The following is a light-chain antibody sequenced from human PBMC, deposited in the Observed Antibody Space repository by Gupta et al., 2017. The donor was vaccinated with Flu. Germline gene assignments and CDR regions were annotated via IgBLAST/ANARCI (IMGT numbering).Light chain of an antibody. Sequence: NFMLTQPHSVSESPGKTVTISCTRSSGSIASNYVQWYQQRPGSSPTTVIEEYNQRPSGIPGRFAGSIDSSSTTASLTMSGLETEDEADDYCQYSAGSSRVAFGGGTKLTVI. CDR1: SGSIASNY. J-gene: IGLJ2*01. CDR2: EYN. CDR3: QYSAGSSRVA. V-gene: IGLV6-57*01.